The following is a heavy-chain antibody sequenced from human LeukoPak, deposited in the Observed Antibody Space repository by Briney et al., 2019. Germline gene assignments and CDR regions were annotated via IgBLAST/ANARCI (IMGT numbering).Heavy chain of an antibody. CDR1: GFTFSSYG. V-gene: IGHV3-23*05. CDR3: AKLED. J-gene: IGHJ4*02. D-gene: IGHD1-1*01. CDR2: ISGRGTST. Sequence: GGSLRLSCAASGFTFSSYGMHWVRQVPGKGLEWVSSISGRGTSTFYADSVKGRFTISRDNSKNTVYLQLSNLRVADTAVYYCAKLEDWGQGTLVAVSS.